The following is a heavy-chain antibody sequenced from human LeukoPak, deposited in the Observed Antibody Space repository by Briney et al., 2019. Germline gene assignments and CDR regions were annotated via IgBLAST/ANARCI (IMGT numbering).Heavy chain of an antibody. V-gene: IGHV3-23*01. Sequence: PGGSLRLSCATSGFTSDNYAMSWVRRAPGKGLEWVSAISGSGGSTYYADSVKGRFTISRDNSKNTLYLQMNSLRAEDTAVYYCATLTVVPAAGFDYWGQGTLVTVSS. CDR2: ISGSGGST. D-gene: IGHD2-2*01. CDR1: GFTSDNYA. J-gene: IGHJ4*02. CDR3: ATLTVVPAAGFDY.